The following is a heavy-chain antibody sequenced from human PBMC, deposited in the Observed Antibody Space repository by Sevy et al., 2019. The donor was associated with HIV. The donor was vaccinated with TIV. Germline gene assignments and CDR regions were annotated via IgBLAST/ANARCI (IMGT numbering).Heavy chain of an antibody. CDR1: GGSFSGYY. Sequence: SETLSLTCAVYGGSFSGYYWSWIRQPPGKGLEWIGEINHSGSTNYNPPLKSRVTISVDTSKNQFSLKLSSVTAADTAVYYCARDRKGGMSSSWPYYYYYYGMDVWGQGTTVTVSS. D-gene: IGHD6-13*01. CDR3: ARDRKGGMSSSWPYYYYYYGMDV. CDR2: INHSGST. J-gene: IGHJ6*02. V-gene: IGHV4-34*01.